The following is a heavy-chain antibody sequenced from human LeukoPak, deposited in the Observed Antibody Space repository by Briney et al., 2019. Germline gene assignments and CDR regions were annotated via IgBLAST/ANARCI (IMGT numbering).Heavy chain of an antibody. CDR1: GFSLSTHGGA. V-gene: IGHV2-5*02. J-gene: IGHJ4*02. CDR2: IYWDDDK. D-gene: IGHD4-17*01. CDR3: AHRPTATSGPSFDY. Sequence: ESGPTLVKPPQTLTLTCTFSGFSLSTHGGAVGWIRQPPGKALEWLSLIYWDDDKRYSPSLKRRPTITKDTSKNQVVLTLTNMDPVDTATYYCAHRPTATSGPSFDYWGQGTLATVSS.